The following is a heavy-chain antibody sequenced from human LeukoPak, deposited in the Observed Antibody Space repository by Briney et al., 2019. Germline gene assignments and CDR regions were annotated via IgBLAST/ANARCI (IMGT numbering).Heavy chain of an antibody. CDR1: GFIFSSYP. CDR3: AKECDYSPGHKFDL. Sequence: GGSLRLSCAASGFIFSSYPMSWVRQAPGKGLEWVSVLFTGGGRTLYADSVKGRFTISGDTSRTTLYLQMNGLRAEDTAVYYCAKECDYSPGHKFDLWGQGTLVTVSS. V-gene: IGHV3-23*01. D-gene: IGHD3-10*01. CDR2: LFTGGGRT. J-gene: IGHJ4*02.